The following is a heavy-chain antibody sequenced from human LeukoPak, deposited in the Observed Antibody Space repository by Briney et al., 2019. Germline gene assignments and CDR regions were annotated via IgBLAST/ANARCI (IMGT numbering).Heavy chain of an antibody. CDR2: ISFDGSNK. D-gene: IGHD5-18*01. CDR1: GFTFSNYA. V-gene: IGHV3-30*03. Sequence: GGSLRLSCAASGFTFSNYAMHWVRQAPGKGLEWVSIISFDGSNKYYADSVKGRFTISRDNSKNTLYLQMNSLRAEDTAVYYCATSTDTAMVIYYYYYMDVWGKGTTVTVSS. CDR3: ATSTDTAMVIYYYYYMDV. J-gene: IGHJ6*03.